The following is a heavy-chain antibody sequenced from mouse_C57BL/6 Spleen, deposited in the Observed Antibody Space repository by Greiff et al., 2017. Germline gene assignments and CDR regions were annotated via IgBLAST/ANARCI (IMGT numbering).Heavy chain of an antibody. CDR1: GFTFTDYY. J-gene: IGHJ4*01. V-gene: IGHV7-3*01. D-gene: IGHD1-1*01. Sequence: EVKLVESGGGLVQPGGSLSLSCAASGFTFTDYYMSWVRQPPGKALEWLGFIRNKANGYTTEYSASVKGRFTISRDNSQSILYLQMNALRAEDSATDYCARYIPLYGPYAMDYWCQGTSVTVSS. CDR2: IRNKANGYTT. CDR3: ARYIPLYGPYAMDY.